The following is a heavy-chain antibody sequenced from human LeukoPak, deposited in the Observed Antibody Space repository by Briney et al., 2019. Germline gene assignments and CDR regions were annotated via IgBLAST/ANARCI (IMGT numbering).Heavy chain of an antibody. CDR1: GGSISSSSYY. CDR3: ASQTTYYDFWSGYDY. CDR2: IYSGGSS. V-gene: IGHV4-39*07. J-gene: IGHJ4*02. D-gene: IGHD3-3*01. Sequence: SETLSLTCTVSGGSISSSSYYWGWIRQPPGKELEWIGSIYSGGSSYYNPSLKSRVTISVDTSNNQFSLKVNSVTAADTAVYYCASQTTYYDFWSGYDYWGQGTLVTVSS.